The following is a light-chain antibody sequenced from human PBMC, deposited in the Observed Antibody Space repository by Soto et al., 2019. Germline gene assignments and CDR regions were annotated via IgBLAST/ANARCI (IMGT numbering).Light chain of an antibody. Sequence: DIQMTQSPSTLSASVGDRVTLTCRASQSISNSLAWYQQKPGKAPKLLIYEASSLKSGVPSRFSGSGSGTEYTLTISSLQPEDFATYYCQQYNGYWTFGQGTKVEIK. V-gene: IGKV1-5*03. CDR2: EAS. CDR1: QSISNS. CDR3: QQYNGYWT. J-gene: IGKJ1*01.